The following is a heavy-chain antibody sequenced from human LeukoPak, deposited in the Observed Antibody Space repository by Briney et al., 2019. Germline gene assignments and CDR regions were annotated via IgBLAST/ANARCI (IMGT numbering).Heavy chain of an antibody. J-gene: IGHJ5*02. CDR3: SRGIGYCSDFSCHLDP. CDR1: GYTFTSYA. Sequence: ASVKVSCKASGYTFTSYAMNWVRQAPGQGLEWMGWINTNTGNPTYAQGFTGRFVFSLDTPVSTAYLQINSLEAEDTAMYYCSRGIGYCSDFSCHLDPWGQGTLVTVSS. CDR2: INTNTGNP. D-gene: IGHD2-15*01. V-gene: IGHV7-4-1*02.